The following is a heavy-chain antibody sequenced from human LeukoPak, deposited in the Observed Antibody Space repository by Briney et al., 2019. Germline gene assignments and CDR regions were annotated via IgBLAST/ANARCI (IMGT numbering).Heavy chain of an antibody. Sequence: GGSLRLSCAASGFTFSSYNMNWVRQAPGKGLEWVSSISSSSSYIYYAGSVKGRFTISRDNAENSLYLQMNSLRAEDTAVYYCARDLYYDSSGYYSGYYFDYWGQGTLVTVSS. CDR1: GFTFSSYN. V-gene: IGHV3-21*01. CDR3: ARDLYYDSSGYYSGYYFDY. D-gene: IGHD3-22*01. CDR2: ISSSSSYI. J-gene: IGHJ4*02.